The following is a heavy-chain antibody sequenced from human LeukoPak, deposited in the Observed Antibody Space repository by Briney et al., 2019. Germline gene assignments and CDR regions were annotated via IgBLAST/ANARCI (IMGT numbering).Heavy chain of an antibody. J-gene: IGHJ6*03. Sequence: GGSLGLSCAASGFTFSSYWMHWVRQAPGKGLVWVSRINGDGRRANYAESVKGRFTISRDNAKNTLYLQMKSLRAEDPGVYYCEREVEEVPAAMGVSYYYYLDVWGKGTSVTVSS. CDR3: EREVEEVPAAMGVSYYYYLDV. CDR2: INGDGRRA. CDR1: GFTFSSYW. D-gene: IGHD2-2*01. V-gene: IGHV3-74*01.